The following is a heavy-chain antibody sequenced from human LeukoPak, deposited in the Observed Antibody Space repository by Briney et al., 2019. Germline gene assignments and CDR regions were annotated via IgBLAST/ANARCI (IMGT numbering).Heavy chain of an antibody. J-gene: IGHJ4*02. CDR3: ARDGGSGSSFDY. CDR2: ISSSGRYT. D-gene: IGHD3-10*01. V-gene: IGHV3-11*05. Sequence: GGSLRLSCAASGSPFSDYYMSWIRQAPGKGLEWLSYISSSGRYTHYADSVKGRFTISRDNAKNSLYLQMNSLRVEDTAVFYCARDGGSGSSFDYWGQGTLVTVSS. CDR1: GSPFSDYY.